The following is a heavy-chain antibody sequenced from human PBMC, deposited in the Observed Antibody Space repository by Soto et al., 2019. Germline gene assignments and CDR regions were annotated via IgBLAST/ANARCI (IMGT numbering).Heavy chain of an antibody. Sequence: EVQLVESGGGLVQPGGSLRLSCAASGFSFSSYRMNWVRQAPGKGLEWVSYISSSSSTIYYADSVKGRFTISRDNAKNSLYLQMNSLRAEATAVYYCARDYSPSWFDPWGQGTLVSVSS. J-gene: IGHJ5*02. V-gene: IGHV3-48*01. D-gene: IGHD2-15*01. CDR2: ISSSSSTI. CDR1: GFSFSSYR. CDR3: ARDYSPSWFDP.